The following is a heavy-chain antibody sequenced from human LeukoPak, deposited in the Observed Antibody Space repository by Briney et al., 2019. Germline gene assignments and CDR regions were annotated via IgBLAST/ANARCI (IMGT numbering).Heavy chain of an antibody. Sequence: GGSLRLSCAASGFTFSSYGMNWVRQAPGKGLEWVSYISSSSSTIYYVDSVKGRFTISRDNSKNTLFLQMNSLRAEDTAVYYCARARSWPEHAFDIWGQGTMVTVSS. J-gene: IGHJ3*02. D-gene: IGHD5-24*01. CDR1: GFTFSSYG. V-gene: IGHV3-48*01. CDR3: ARARSWPEHAFDI. CDR2: ISSSSSTI.